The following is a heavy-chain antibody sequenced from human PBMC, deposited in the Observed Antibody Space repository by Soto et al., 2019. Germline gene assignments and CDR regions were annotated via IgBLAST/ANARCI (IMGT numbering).Heavy chain of an antibody. J-gene: IGHJ4*02. D-gene: IGHD3-16*01. V-gene: IGHV2-5*02. CDR3: AQITPFAFKGYYFGY. CDR2: FYRDAVR. CDR1: GFQRSTTTVA. Sequence: QITLKESGPTLVKPTRTLTLTCTFSGFQRSTTTVAVGWYRQPPARTLECLALFYRDAVRRYIPSRKNRLTITKDTSVGQVALTTTTIDPVDTATYYCAQITPFAFKGYYFGYWGPGILVTVSS.